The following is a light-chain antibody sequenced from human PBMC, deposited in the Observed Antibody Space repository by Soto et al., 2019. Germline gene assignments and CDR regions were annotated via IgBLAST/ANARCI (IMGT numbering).Light chain of an antibody. Sequence: EIVLTQSPGTLSLSPGERATLSCRASQSVSSNYLAWYQQKPGQAPRLLIYGASSRATGIPDRFSGSGSGTDFTLTISGLQPEDFAVYYCQQDYNLPITFGQGTRLEIK. CDR1: QSVSSNY. CDR3: QQDYNLPIT. V-gene: IGKV3-20*01. CDR2: GAS. J-gene: IGKJ5*01.